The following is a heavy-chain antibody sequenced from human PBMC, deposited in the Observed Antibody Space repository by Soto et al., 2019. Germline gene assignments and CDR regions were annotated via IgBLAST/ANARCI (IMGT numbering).Heavy chain of an antibody. CDR1: GGTFSSYT. D-gene: IGHD6-13*01. J-gene: IGHJ4*02. Sequence: QVQLVQSGAEVKKPGSSVKVSCKASGGTFSSYTISWVRQAPGQGLEWMGRIIPILGIANYAQKFQGRVTITAVKSTSTAYMELSSVRSEDTAVYYCASGATRGIAAAGLDYWGQGTLVTVSS. CDR2: IIPILGIA. CDR3: ASGATRGIAAAGLDY. V-gene: IGHV1-69*02.